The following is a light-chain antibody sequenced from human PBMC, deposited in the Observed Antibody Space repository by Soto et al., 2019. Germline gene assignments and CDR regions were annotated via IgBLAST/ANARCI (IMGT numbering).Light chain of an antibody. CDR1: QRVASSH. CDR2: GAS. CDR3: QHYGSSPPYT. J-gene: IGKJ2*01. V-gene: IGKV3-20*01. Sequence: EIVLTQSPGTLSLSPGESATLSCRASQRVASSHLAWYRQKPGQAPWLLIYGASNRATGIPDRFSGSGSGTDVTLTISRLEAEDSAVYYCQHYGSSPPYTFGQGTKLKIK.